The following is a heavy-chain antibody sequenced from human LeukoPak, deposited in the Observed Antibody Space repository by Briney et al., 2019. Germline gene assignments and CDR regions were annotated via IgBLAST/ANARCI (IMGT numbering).Heavy chain of an antibody. Sequence: ASVKVSCKASGYTFTGYYMHWVRQAPGQRREWMGWINPNSGGTNYAQKFQGRVTMTRDTSISTAYMELSRLRSDDTAVYYCARDLRRYSGSKRGDLGYWGQGTLVTVSS. CDR3: ARDLRRYSGSKRGDLGY. CDR1: GYTFTGYY. D-gene: IGHD1-26*01. V-gene: IGHV1-2*02. CDR2: INPNSGGT. J-gene: IGHJ4*02.